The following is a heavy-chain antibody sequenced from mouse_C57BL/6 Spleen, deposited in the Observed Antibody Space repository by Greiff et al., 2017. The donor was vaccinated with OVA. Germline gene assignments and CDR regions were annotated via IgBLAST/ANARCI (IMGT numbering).Heavy chain of an antibody. CDR1: GFTFTDYY. CDR2: IRNKANGYTT. V-gene: IGHV7-3*01. J-gene: IGHJ4*01. D-gene: IGHD1-2*01. CDR3: ASLTTAYAMGY. Sequence: EVQGVESGGGLVQPGGSLSLSCAASGFTFTDYYMSWVRQPPGKALEWLGFIRNKANGYTTEYSASVKGRFTISRDNSHSILYLQMNALRAEDSATYYCASLTTAYAMGYWGQGTSVTVSS.